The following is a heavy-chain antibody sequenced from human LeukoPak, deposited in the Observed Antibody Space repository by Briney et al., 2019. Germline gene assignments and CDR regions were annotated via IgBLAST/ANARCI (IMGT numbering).Heavy chain of an antibody. CDR1: CGPISSYY. D-gene: IGHD6-6*01. J-gene: IGHJ4*02. CDR2: IYYSGST. V-gene: IGHV4-59*08. CDR3: ARHSRPVGLFDY. Sequence: SETVSLTCTVSCGPISSYYWRWIRPPAGRGREGIGYIYYSGSTNYNPSLKIRVTISVEASKTQFSLKLSSVTAADAAVYDCARHSRPVGLFDYWGQGTLVTVSS.